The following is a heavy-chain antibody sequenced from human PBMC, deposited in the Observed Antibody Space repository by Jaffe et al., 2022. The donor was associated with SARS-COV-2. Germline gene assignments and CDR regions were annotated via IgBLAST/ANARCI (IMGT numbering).Heavy chain of an antibody. J-gene: IGHJ6*02. V-gene: IGHV3-33*01. CDR1: GFTFSSYG. CDR2: IWYDGSNK. Sequence: QVQLVESGGGVVQPGRSLRLSCAASGFTFSSYGMHWVRQAPGKGLEWVAVIWYDGSNKYYADSVKGRFTISRDNSKNTLYLQMNSLRAEDTAVYYCARDLHFDWHYSYGMDVWGQGTTVTVSS. CDR3: ARDLHFDWHYSYGMDV. D-gene: IGHD3-9*01.